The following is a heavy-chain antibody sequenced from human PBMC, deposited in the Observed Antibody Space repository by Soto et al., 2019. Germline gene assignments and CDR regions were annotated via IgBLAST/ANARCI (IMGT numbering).Heavy chain of an antibody. Sequence: ASVKVSCKASGYTFTSYGISWVRQAPGQGLEWMGWISAYNGNTNYAQKLQGRVTMTTDTSTSTAYMELRSLRSDDTAVYYCARDESYDSSGYPPQTYYYYGMDVWGQGTTVTVSS. D-gene: IGHD3-22*01. CDR3: ARDESYDSSGYPPQTYYYYGMDV. CDR1: GYTFTSYG. CDR2: ISAYNGNT. J-gene: IGHJ6*02. V-gene: IGHV1-18*01.